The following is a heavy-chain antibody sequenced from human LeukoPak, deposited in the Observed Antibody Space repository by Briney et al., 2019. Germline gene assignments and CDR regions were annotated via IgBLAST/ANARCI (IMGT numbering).Heavy chain of an antibody. CDR2: IYYSGST. CDR1: GGSISSYY. V-gene: IGHV4-59*08. D-gene: IGHD6-13*01. CDR3: ARRGPSSWYDY. Sequence: PSETLSLTCTVSGGSISSYYWSWIRQPPGKGLEWIGYIYYSGSTNYNPSLKSRVTISVDTSKNQFSLKLSSVTAADTAVYYCARRGPSSWYDYWGQGTLVTVSS. J-gene: IGHJ4*02.